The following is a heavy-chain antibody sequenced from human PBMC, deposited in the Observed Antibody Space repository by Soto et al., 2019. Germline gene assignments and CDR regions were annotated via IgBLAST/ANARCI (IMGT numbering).Heavy chain of an antibody. CDR2: INTKTGGT. Sequence: QVHLVQSGAEVKKPGASVKVSCKASVYSFTDYYMHWVRQAPGQGLEWMGWINTKTGGTNYAQRVPGRVTMTGATSINTAYMELSRLRSDDTAVYYCARVGHTGWFDPWGQGTVVTVSS. CDR3: ARVGHTGWFDP. V-gene: IGHV1-2*02. CDR1: VYSFTDYY. J-gene: IGHJ5*02.